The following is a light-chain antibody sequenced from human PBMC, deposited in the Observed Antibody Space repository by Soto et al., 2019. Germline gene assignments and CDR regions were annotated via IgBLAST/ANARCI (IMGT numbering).Light chain of an antibody. J-gene: IGKJ1*01. CDR1: QSISSW. Sequence: DIHITHSPSTLSASVGDRVTITCRASQSISSWLAWYQQKPGKAPKLLIYKASSLESGVPSRFSGSGSGTEFTLTISSLQPDDFATYYCQQYNSYSRTFGQGTKVDNK. CDR3: QQYNSYSRT. V-gene: IGKV1-5*03. CDR2: KAS.